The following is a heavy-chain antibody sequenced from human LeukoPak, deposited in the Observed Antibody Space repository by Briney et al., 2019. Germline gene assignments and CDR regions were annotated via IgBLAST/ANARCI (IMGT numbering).Heavy chain of an antibody. Sequence: PGGSLRLSCAASGFTFSNYDIHWVRQTTGKGLEWVSGIGAAGNTFYPGSVKGRFAISRENAKNSLYLQMNSLRAGDTALYYCARARLGEPRDFDFWGQGTMVTVSS. J-gene: IGHJ3*01. V-gene: IGHV3-13*01. D-gene: IGHD1-26*01. CDR3: ARARLGEPRDFDF. CDR1: GFTFSNYD. CDR2: IGAAGNT.